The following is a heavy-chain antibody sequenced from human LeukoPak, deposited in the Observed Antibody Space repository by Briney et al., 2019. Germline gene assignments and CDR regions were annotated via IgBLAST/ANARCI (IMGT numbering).Heavy chain of an antibody. J-gene: IGHJ4*02. Sequence: GGSLRLSCAASGFAFSNAWMSWVRQAPGKGLEWVGRIKSKTDGGTTDYAAPVKGRFTISRDDSKNTLYLQMNSLKTEDTAVYYCTTASGYDYVWGSYRYTYSGYWGQGTLVTVSS. CDR1: GFAFSNAW. CDR3: TTASGYDYVWGSYRYTYSGY. D-gene: IGHD3-16*02. CDR2: IKSKTDGGTT. V-gene: IGHV3-15*01.